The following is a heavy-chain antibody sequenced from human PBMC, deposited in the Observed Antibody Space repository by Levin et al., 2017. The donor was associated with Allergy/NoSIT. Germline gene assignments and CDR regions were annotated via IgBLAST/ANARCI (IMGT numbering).Heavy chain of an antibody. J-gene: IGHJ4*02. Sequence: PGESLKISCAASGFTVSNNYMTWVRQAPGKGLEWVSLIYSRGNTQYADSVKGRFTISRDNSKNTLYLQMNSLRAEDTAVYYCARTTDTNLYPGDFWGQGTLVTVSS. CDR2: IYSRGNT. V-gene: IGHV3-66*01. CDR1: GFTVSNNY. D-gene: IGHD5-18*01. CDR3: ARTTDTNLYPGDF.